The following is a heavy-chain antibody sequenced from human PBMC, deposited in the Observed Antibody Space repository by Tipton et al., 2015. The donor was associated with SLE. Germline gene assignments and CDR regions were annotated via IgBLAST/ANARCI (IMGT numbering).Heavy chain of an antibody. CDR2: INWNGGST. Sequence: SLRLSCAASGFTFDDYGMSWVRQAPGKGLEWVFGINWNGGSTGYADSVKGRFTISRDNAKNSLYLQMNSLRAEDTALYYCARRAYYYGSGKGGYYFDYWGQGTLVTVSS. CDR3: ARRAYYYGSGKGGYYFDY. V-gene: IGHV3-20*04. D-gene: IGHD3-10*01. J-gene: IGHJ4*02. CDR1: GFTFDDYG.